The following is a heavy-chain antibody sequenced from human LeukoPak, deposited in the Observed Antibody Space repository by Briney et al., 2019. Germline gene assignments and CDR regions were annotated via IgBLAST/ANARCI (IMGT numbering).Heavy chain of an antibody. CDR1: GGTFSSYA. CDR3: ARSAWAGGISSSWPADY. V-gene: IGHV1-69*13. D-gene: IGHD6-13*01. J-gene: IGHJ4*02. CDR2: IIPIFGTA. Sequence: ASVKVSCKASGGTFSSYAISWVRQAPGQGLEWMGGIIPIFGTANYAQKFQGRVTITADESTSTAYMELSSLRSEDTAVYYCARSAWAGGISSSWPADYWGQGTLVTVSS.